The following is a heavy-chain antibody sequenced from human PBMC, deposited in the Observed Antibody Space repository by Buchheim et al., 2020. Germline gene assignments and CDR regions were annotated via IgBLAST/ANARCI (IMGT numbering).Heavy chain of an antibody. CDR2: ISSSSSNI. CDR3: GQQLGD. V-gene: IGHV3-48*04. Sequence: EVQLVESGGGLVQSGGSLRLSCAASGFTFSSYSMSWLRQAPGKGLEWVSYISSSSSNIKYADSVKGRFTISRDNAKNTLYLQLNNLGAEDTAMYYCGQQLGDCGQGTL. CDR1: GFTFSSYS. J-gene: IGHJ4*02. D-gene: IGHD6-13*01.